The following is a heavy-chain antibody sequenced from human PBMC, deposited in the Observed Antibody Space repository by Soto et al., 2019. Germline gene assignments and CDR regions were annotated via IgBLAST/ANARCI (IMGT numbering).Heavy chain of an antibody. V-gene: IGHV3-23*01. Sequence: PGGSLRLSCAASGFTFSSYAMSWVRQAPGKGLEWVSAISGSGGSTYYADSVKGRFTISRDNSKNTLYLQMNSLRAEDTAVYYCARVSWFPGAFDTWGQGTMVTVSS. J-gene: IGHJ3*02. CDR2: ISGSGGST. CDR1: GFTFSSYA. D-gene: IGHD6-13*01. CDR3: ARVSWFPGAFDT.